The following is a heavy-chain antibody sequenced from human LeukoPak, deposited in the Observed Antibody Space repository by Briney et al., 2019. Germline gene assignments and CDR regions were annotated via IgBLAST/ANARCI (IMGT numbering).Heavy chain of an antibody. CDR2: ISYDGSNK. J-gene: IGHJ4*02. V-gene: IGHV3-30*18. CDR3: AKVKTSSFYYFDN. CDR1: GFTFSDYG. Sequence: GRSLRLSCAASGFTFSDYGMYWVRQAPGKGLEWVAVISYDGSNKYYADSVKGRFTLSRDNSKNTLYLQMNRLRTEDTAVYYCAKVKTSSFYYFDNWGQGTLVTVSS. D-gene: IGHD2-2*01.